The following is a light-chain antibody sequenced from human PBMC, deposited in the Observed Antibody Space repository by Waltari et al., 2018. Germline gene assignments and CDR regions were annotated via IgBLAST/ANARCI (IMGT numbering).Light chain of an antibody. J-gene: IGLJ2*01. CDR3: NSYASNSNGL. V-gene: IGLV2-14*03. CDR1: SSDVGRYNY. Sequence: QSALTQPASVSGSPRQSITISCTGTSSDVGRYNYVSWYQKTPGKAPKLRIYDVINRPSGVPSRCSCSKPGNTASLTISVLQAADEAHYYCNSYASNSNGLFGGGTKLTIL. CDR2: DVI.